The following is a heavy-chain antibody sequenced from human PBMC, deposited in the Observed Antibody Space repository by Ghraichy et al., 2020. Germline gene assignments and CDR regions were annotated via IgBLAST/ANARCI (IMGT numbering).Heavy chain of an antibody. CDR2: MSYDGSNE. Sequence: LSLTCAASGFTFSSYAMHWVRQAPGKGLEWVAVMSYDGSNEYYADSVKGRFTISRDNSKNTLYLQMNSLRAEDTAVYYCARPGGPRGYFDYWGQGTLVTVSS. V-gene: IGHV3-30*03. CDR3: ARPGGPRGYFDY. CDR1: GFTFSSYA. J-gene: IGHJ4*02.